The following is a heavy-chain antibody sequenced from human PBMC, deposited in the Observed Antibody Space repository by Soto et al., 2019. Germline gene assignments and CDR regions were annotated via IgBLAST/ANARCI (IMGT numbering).Heavy chain of an antibody. V-gene: IGHV1-8*01. CDR1: GYTFTSYD. Sequence: ASVKVSCKASGYTFTSYDINWVRQATGQGLEWMGWMNPNSGNTGYAQKFQGRVTMTMNTSISTAYMELSSLRSEDTAVYYCARGLRRQDCTNGVCYIRNNWFDPWGQGTEVTVSS. J-gene: IGHJ5*02. CDR3: ARGLRRQDCTNGVCYIRNNWFDP. D-gene: IGHD2-8*01. CDR2: MNPNSGNT.